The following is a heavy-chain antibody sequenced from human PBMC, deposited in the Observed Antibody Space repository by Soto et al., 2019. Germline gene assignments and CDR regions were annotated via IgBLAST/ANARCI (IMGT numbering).Heavy chain of an antibody. D-gene: IGHD2-2*01. J-gene: IGHJ6*02. Sequence: PSETLSLTCTVPGATVSRGDYFWTWIRQPPGKGLEWIGYIYSSGTTNYNPALKSRVTISLDTSRSYFSLKLTSVTAADTAIYYCAKERGCRDCSVTSCCLFYYGMDVWGQGPPVTVSS. CDR1: GATVSRGDYF. CDR3: AKERGCRDCSVTSCCLFYYGMDV. CDR2: IYSSGTT. V-gene: IGHV4-61*03.